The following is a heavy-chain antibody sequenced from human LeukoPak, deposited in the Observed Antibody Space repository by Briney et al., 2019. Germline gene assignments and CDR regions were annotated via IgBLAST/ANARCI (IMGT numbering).Heavy chain of an antibody. CDR3: ARQYGSGSYYRGDFDY. CDR2: IYYSGST. J-gene: IGHJ4*02. CDR1: GASVSSGSYS. V-gene: IGHV4-31*03. D-gene: IGHD3-10*01. Sequence: NPSETLSLTCTVSGASVSSGSYSWNWIRQHPGKGLEWIGYIYYSGSTYYNPSLKSRVTISVDTSKNQFSLKLSSVTAADTAVYYCARQYGSGSYYRGDFDYWGQGTLVTVSS.